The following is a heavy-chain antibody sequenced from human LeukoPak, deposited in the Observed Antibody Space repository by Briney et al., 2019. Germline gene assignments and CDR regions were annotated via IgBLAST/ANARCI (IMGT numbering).Heavy chain of an antibody. CDR1: GYTFTSYY. J-gene: IGHJ4*02. CDR3: AILLRDGYNLWSDY. D-gene: IGHD5-24*01. Sequence: GASVKVSCKASGYTFTSYYMHWVRQAPGQGLEWMGWINPNSGGTNYAQKFQGRVTMTRDTSISTAYMELSRLRSDDTAVYYCAILLRDGYNLWSDYWGQGTLVTVSS. CDR2: INPNSGGT. V-gene: IGHV1-2*02.